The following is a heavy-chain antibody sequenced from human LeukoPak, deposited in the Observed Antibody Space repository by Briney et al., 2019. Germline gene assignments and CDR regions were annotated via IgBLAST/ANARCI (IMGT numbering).Heavy chain of an antibody. D-gene: IGHD3-10*01. CDR2: INPNSGGT. CDR3: ARGLLWFGELPDY. Sequence: ASVKVSCKASGYTFTGYYMHWVRQAPGQGLEWMGWINPNSGGTNYAQKFQGWVTMTRDTSISTAYMELSRLRSDDTAVYYCARGLLWFGELPDYWGQGTLVTVSS. CDR1: GYTFTGYY. V-gene: IGHV1-2*04. J-gene: IGHJ4*02.